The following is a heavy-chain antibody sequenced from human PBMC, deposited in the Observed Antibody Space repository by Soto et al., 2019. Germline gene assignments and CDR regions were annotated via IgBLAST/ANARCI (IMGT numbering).Heavy chain of an antibody. CDR1: GYNFKTHG. D-gene: IGHD3-16*01. CDR3: ARKPKFTDYFSFDH. V-gene: IGHV1-18*01. J-gene: IGHJ4*02. Sequence: QVQMVQSGDEVKKPGASVKVSCKASGYNFKTHGISWVRQAPGQGLEWMGWIDTFNDNTDYGQNLQDRVTMTTDTSKSPTQMELKSLRSDGTAGYYRARKPKFTDYFSFDHWGQGTLVTVSS. CDR2: IDTFNDNT.